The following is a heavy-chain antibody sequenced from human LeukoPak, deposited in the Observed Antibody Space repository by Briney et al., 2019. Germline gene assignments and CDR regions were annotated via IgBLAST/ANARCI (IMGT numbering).Heavy chain of an antibody. CDR1: GFTFSSSW. V-gene: IGHV3-7*01. Sequence: GGSLRLSCGASGFTFSSSWMSWVRQAPGKGLEWVAHIKPDGSEKYYVDSVKGRFTISRDNAKNSLYLQMNSLRAEDTAVYYCARDHGSGSYYPYWGQGTLVTVSS. D-gene: IGHD3-10*01. J-gene: IGHJ4*02. CDR2: IKPDGSEK. CDR3: ARDHGSGSYYPY.